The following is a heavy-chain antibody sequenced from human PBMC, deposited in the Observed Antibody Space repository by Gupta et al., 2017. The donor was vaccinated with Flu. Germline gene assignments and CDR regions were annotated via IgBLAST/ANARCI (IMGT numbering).Heavy chain of an antibody. CDR1: GFTFRVYW. J-gene: IGHJ4*02. CDR3: ASGIAVAGA. V-gene: IGHV3-74*01. CDR2: IKSDGSST. D-gene: IGHD6-19*01. Sequence: EVQLVESGVGLVQPGGSLRLSCAASGFTFRVYWMHWGRQAPGEVRLWVSRIKSDGSSTSYADSVKGRFTISRDNAKNTLYLQMNSLRAEDTAVYYCASGIAVAGAWGQGTLVTVSS.